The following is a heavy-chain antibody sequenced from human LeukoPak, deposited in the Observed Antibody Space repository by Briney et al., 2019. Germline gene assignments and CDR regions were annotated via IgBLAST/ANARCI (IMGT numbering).Heavy chain of an antibody. CDR1: GYTFSSYS. CDR3: VRLRRNSDTSGFYYYYDF. D-gene: IGHD3-22*01. Sequence: GGSLRLSCAASGYTFSSYSINWVRQAPGKGLEWVSSISARSNYIYYADSVRGRFRISRDDARDSLYLQMNSLRAEDTAVYYCVRLRRNSDTSGFYYYYDFWGQGTLVTVSS. J-gene: IGHJ4*02. CDR2: ISARSNYI. V-gene: IGHV3-21*01.